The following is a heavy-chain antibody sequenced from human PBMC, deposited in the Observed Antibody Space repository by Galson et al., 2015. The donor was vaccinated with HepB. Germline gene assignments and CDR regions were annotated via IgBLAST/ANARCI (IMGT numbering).Heavy chain of an antibody. D-gene: IGHD5-12*01. V-gene: IGHV2-5*02. Sequence: PALVKPTQTLTLTCTFSGFSLSTSGVGVGWIRQPPGKALEWLALIYWDDDKRYSPSLKSRLTITKDTSKNQVVLTMTNVDPVDTATYYCAHYRGIVATMPEVIDYWGQGTLVTVSS. CDR1: GFSLSTSGVG. J-gene: IGHJ4*02. CDR3: AHYRGIVATMPEVIDY. CDR2: IYWDDDK.